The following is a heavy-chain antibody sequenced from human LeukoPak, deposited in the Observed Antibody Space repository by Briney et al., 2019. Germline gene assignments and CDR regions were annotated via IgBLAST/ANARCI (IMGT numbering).Heavy chain of an antibody. CDR3: VANGWYSLEH. D-gene: IGHD6-19*01. CDR1: GGSISSSSYY. J-gene: IGHJ1*01. CDR2: ICHSGNT. V-gene: IGHV4-61*05. Sequence: PSETLSLTCTVSGGSISSSSYYWDWIRQPPGKGLEWIGEICHSGNTNYNPSLKSRVTLSVDKSKNQLSLKVISVTAADTAVYYCVANGWYSLEHWGQGTLVIVSS.